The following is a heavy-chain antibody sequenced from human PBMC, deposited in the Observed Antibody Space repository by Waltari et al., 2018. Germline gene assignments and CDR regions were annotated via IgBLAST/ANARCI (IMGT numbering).Heavy chain of an antibody. CDR2: INPNSGGT. D-gene: IGHD3-3*01. Sequence: QVQLVQSGAEVKKPGASVKVSCKASGYTFTGYYMHWVRQAPGQGLEWMGEINPNSGGTNYEQKFQGRVTMTRDTSISTAYRERSRLRSDDTAVYYCASCEPPTTSDYDFWSGPRDYYYYMDVWGKGTTVTVSS. J-gene: IGHJ6*03. CDR3: ASCEPPTTSDYDFWSGPRDYYYYMDV. V-gene: IGHV1-2*02. CDR1: GYTFTGYY.